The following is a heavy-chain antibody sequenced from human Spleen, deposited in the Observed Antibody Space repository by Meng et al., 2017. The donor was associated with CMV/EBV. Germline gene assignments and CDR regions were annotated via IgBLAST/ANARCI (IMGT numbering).Heavy chain of an antibody. Sequence: GGSLRLSCAASRFTFSDYYMSWIRQAPGKGLEWLSYISLSGSTTHYADSVKGRFTISRDNAKNSLYLQMNSLRAEDTAVYYCARVDPILAAAGIWGQGTLVTVSS. V-gene: IGHV3-11*01. CDR2: ISLSGSTT. D-gene: IGHD6-13*01. CDR1: RFTFSDYY. J-gene: IGHJ4*02. CDR3: ARVDPILAAAGI.